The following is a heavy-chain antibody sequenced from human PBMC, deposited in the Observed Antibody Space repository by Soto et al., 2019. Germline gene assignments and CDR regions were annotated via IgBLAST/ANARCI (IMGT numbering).Heavy chain of an antibody. CDR2: ISYSGST. J-gene: IGHJ6*03. D-gene: IGHD1-1*01. Sequence: QVQLQESGPGLVKPSETLSLTCTVSGDSVSNYYWNWIRRPPGKGLEWSGYISYSGSTNYNPSLKSRVTISVDTSKNQFSLKLTSVTAADTAVYYCARDQLRDFMDVWGKGTTVTVSS. CDR3: ARDQLRDFMDV. CDR1: GDSVSNYY. V-gene: IGHV4-59*02.